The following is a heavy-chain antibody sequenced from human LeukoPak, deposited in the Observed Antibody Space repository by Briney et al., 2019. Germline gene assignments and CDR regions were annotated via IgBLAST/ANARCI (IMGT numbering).Heavy chain of an antibody. CDR2: ISGSSSYI. D-gene: IGHD3-16*01. J-gene: IGHJ4*02. CDR3: ARARDMITFGGVTPTYY. Sequence: GGSLRLSCAASGFKFSSYSMNWVRQAPGKGLERVSSISGSSSYIYYTDSVKGRFTISRDNAKNSLYLQMNSLRAEDTAVYYCARARDMITFGGVTPTYYWGQGTLVTVSS. CDR1: GFKFSSYS. V-gene: IGHV3-21*01.